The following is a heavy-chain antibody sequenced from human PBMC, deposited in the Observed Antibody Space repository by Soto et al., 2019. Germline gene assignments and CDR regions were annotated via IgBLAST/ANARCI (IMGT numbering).Heavy chain of an antibody. CDR1: GYNFAGYW. J-gene: IGHJ4*02. CDR2: IYPSDSDT. CDR3: ARGGVSTRTSDY. Sequence: GESLKISCKGSGYNFAGYWIAWVRQMPGKGLELMGIIYPSDSDTRYRPSFQGQVTIPADKSISSAYLQWGSLRASDTAMYYCARGGVSTRTSDYWGQGTPVTVSS. D-gene: IGHD3-3*01. V-gene: IGHV5-51*01.